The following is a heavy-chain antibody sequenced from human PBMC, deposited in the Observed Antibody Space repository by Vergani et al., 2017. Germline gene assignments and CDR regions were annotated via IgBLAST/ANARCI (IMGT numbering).Heavy chain of an antibody. CDR1: GGSISSGGYY. CDR3: ARYLYISAAGIDY. V-gene: IGHV4-31*03. CDR2: IYYSGST. D-gene: IGHD6-13*01. J-gene: IGHJ4*02. Sequence: QVQLQESGPGLVKPSQTLSLTCTVSGGSISSGGYYWSWIRQHPGKGLEWIGYIYYSGSTYYNPSLKRRVTISVDTAKNQFSLKLSSVTAADTAVYYCARYLYISAAGIDYWGQGTLVTVSS.